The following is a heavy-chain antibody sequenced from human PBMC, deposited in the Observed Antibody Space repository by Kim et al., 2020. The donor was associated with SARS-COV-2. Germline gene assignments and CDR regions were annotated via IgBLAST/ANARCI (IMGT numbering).Heavy chain of an antibody. CDR1: GFTFSSYG. V-gene: IGHV3-30*18. D-gene: IGHD5-18*01. J-gene: IGHJ6*02. Sequence: GGSLRLSCAASGFTFSSYGMHWVRQAPGKGLEWVAVISYDGSNKYYADSVKGRFTISRDNSKNTLYLQMNSLRAEDTAVYYCAKDQGYSYGFPYYYYGMDVWGQGTTVTVSS. CDR2: ISYDGSNK. CDR3: AKDQGYSYGFPYYYYGMDV.